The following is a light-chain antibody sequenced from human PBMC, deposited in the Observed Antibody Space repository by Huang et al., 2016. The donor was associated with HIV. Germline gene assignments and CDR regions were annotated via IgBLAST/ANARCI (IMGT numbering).Light chain of an antibody. CDR2: PAS. CDR1: QDIDKW. J-gene: IGKJ4*01. Sequence: DIQMTQSPSSVSASVGDRVTIPCRASQDIDKWLAWYQQKPGKAPKFLIYPASSLESGVPSRLSGNGSGTYFTLTISSLQPEDFATYYCQQADSFPLTFGGGTKVEIK. CDR3: QQADSFPLT. V-gene: IGKV1-12*01.